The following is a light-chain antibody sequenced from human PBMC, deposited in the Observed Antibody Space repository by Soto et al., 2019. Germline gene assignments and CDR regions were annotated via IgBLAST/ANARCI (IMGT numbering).Light chain of an antibody. J-gene: IGLJ1*01. CDR1: SSDVGGYDF. V-gene: IGLV2-14*03. CDR2: DAS. Sequence: QSALTQPASVSGSPGQSITISCTGTSSDVGGYDFVSWFQHHPGKAPKLMIFDASRRPSGVSNRFSGSKSANTASLTISGLQAEDEADYYCSSYTSSSTPYVFGTGTKVTVL. CDR3: SSYTSSSTPYV.